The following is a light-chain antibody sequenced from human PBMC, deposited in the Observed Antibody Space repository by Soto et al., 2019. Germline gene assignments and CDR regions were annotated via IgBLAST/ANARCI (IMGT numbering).Light chain of an antibody. V-gene: IGKV3-15*01. CDR3: QQYNNWPIT. J-gene: IGKJ5*01. Sequence: EIVMTQSPDTLSVSPGERATLXXXASQTVSSNLAWYQQKPGQAPRLLIYGASTRATGIPARFSGGGSGTELTLTISSLQSEDFAVYYCQQYNNWPITFGQGTRLEIK. CDR2: GAS. CDR1: QTVSSN.